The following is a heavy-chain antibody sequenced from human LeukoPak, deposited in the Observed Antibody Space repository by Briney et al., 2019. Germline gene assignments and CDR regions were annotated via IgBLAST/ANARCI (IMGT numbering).Heavy chain of an antibody. CDR2: INSDGSST. CDR1: GFTFSSYW. D-gene: IGHD2-21*01. Sequence: GGSLRLSCAASGFTFSSYWMHWVRQAPGKGLVWVSRINSDGSSTSYADSVKGRFTISRDNAKNTLYLQMNSLRAEDTAVYYCAKDRGDGYYIDYWGQGTLVTVSS. V-gene: IGHV3-74*01. J-gene: IGHJ4*02. CDR3: AKDRGDGYYIDY.